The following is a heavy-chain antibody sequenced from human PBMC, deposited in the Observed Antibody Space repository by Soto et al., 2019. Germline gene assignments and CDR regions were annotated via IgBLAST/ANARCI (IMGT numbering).Heavy chain of an antibody. J-gene: IGHJ4*02. V-gene: IGHV3-30*18. CDR1: GFTFSSYG. CDR3: AKDAGGKARQLSSDHFDY. Sequence: QVQLVESGGGVVQPGRSLRLSCAASGFTFSSYGMHWVRQAPGKGLEWVAVISYDGSNKYYADPVKGRFTISRDNSKNTLYLQMNSLRAEDTAVYYCAKDAGGKARQLSSDHFDYWGQGTLVTVSS. D-gene: IGHD6-25*01. CDR2: ISYDGSNK.